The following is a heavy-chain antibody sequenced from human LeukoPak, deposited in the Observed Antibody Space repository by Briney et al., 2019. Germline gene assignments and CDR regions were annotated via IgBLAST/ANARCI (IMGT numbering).Heavy chain of an antibody. CDR1: GFPFSSYS. Sequence: GGSLRLSRAAFGFPFSSYSMNWVRRAQGKGWEWVSSFSIIRVYIYYADSVKGRFTISRDNAKNSLYLQMNSLRAEDTAVYYCANLFYYGSGTYYNDIENAFDIWGQGTMVTVSS. CDR2: FSIIRVYI. J-gene: IGHJ3*02. V-gene: IGHV3-21*04. CDR3: ANLFYYGSGTYYNDIENAFDI. D-gene: IGHD3-10*01.